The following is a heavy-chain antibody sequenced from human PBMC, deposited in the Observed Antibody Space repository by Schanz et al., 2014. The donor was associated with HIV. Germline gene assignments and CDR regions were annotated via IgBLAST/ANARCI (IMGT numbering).Heavy chain of an antibody. CDR3: ARFAYSGIQ. D-gene: IGHD6-13*01. CDR1: GSSVTYFY. Sequence: QVQLQQWGAGLLKPSETLSLTCAVYGSSVTYFYWTWIRQSPGKGLEWIAEVNHSGDTNYNPSLKSRVNISVDTSKNQFSLKLNSVTAADTAVYYCARFAYSGIQWGQGTLVTVSS. CDR2: VNHSGDT. J-gene: IGHJ4*02. V-gene: IGHV4-34*02.